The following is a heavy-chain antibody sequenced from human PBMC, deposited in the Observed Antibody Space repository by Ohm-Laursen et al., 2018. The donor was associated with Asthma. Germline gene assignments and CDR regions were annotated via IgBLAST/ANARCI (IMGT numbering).Heavy chain of an antibody. CDR1: GFTFSSYG. V-gene: IGHV3-30*03. D-gene: IGHD4-23*01. CDR2: ISYDGSNK. CDR3: ARDLNLYGGNSAGPFDY. Sequence: SLRLSCSAFGFTFSSYGMHWVRQAPGKGLEWVAVISYDGSNKYYADSVKGRFTISRDNSKNTLYLQMNSLRAEDTAVYYCARDLNLYGGNSAGPFDYWGQGTLVTVSS. J-gene: IGHJ4*02.